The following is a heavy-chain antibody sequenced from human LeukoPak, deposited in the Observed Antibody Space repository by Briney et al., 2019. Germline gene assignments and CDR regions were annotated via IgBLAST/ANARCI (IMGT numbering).Heavy chain of an antibody. V-gene: IGHV3-23*01. D-gene: IGHD4-17*01. CDR3: AKSTTVTYYLDY. Sequence: GGSLRLSCADSGFTFSSYAMSWVRQAPGKGLEWVSAISGSGGSTYYADSVKGRFTISRDNSKNTLYLQMNSLRAEDTAVYYCAKSTTVTYYLDYWGQGTLVTVSS. J-gene: IGHJ4*02. CDR2: ISGSGGST. CDR1: GFTFSSYA.